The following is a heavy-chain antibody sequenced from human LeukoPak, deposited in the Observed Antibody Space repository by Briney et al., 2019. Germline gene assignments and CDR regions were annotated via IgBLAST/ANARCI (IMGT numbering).Heavy chain of an antibody. Sequence: PSETLSLTCTVSGGSISSYYWSWIRQPPGKGLEWIGYIYYSGSTNYNPSLKSRVTISVDTSKNQFSLKLSSVTAADTAVYYCARDLVVAAGVRLQHWGQGTLVIVSS. D-gene: IGHD2-15*01. CDR3: ARDLVVAAGVRLQH. J-gene: IGHJ1*01. V-gene: IGHV4-59*01. CDR1: GGSISSYY. CDR2: IYYSGST.